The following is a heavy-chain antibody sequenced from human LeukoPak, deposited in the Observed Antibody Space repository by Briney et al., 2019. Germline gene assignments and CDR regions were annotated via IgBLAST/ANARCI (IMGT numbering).Heavy chain of an antibody. V-gene: IGHV1-69*04. CDR1: GGTFSSYA. J-gene: IGHJ5*02. Sequence: ASVKVSCKASGGTFSSYAISWVRQAPGQGLEWMGRIIPILGIANYAQKFQGRVTMTRNTSISTAYMELSSLRSEDTAVYYCARSPRFDPWGQGTLVTVSS. CDR2: IIPILGIA. CDR3: ARSPRFDP.